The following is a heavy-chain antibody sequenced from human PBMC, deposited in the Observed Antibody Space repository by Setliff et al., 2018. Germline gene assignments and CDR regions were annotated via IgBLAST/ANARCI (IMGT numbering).Heavy chain of an antibody. CDR1: GGSFSDYY. J-gene: IGHJ5*02. CDR3: ARGPRFDYESPTYRRRFDP. D-gene: IGHD3-22*01. CDR2: INHRGTT. Sequence: ASETLSLTCAVYGGSFSDYYWNWIRQAPGKGLEWIGEINHRGTTSYTPSLKGRVTISVDTSKNLFSLKLSSVTAADTAVYFCARGPRFDYESPTYRRRFDPWGQGTAVTVSS. V-gene: IGHV4-34*01.